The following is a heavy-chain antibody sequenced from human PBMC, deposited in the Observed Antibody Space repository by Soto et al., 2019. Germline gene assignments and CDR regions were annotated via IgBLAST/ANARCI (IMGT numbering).Heavy chain of an antibody. V-gene: IGHV3-23*01. CDR2: ITGSGGST. D-gene: IGHD3-9*01. Sequence: GRSLRLSIAGAWFTFIAYVLTGVVQAQRKGLEWVSAITGSGGSTYYADSVKGRFTISRDNSKNTLYLQMNSLRAEDTAVYYCAKFYPGRWIYAIVPVFAFWVHGTPVPVSS. J-gene: IGHJ4*01. CDR1: WFTFIAYV. CDR3: AKFYPGRWIYAIVPVFAF.